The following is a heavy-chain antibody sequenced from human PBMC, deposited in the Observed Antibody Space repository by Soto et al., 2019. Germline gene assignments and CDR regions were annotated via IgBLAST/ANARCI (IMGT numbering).Heavy chain of an antibody. V-gene: IGHV3-30*18. Sequence: QVQLVGSGGGVVQPGRSLRLSCAASGFTFRSYGMHWVRQAPAKGLEWVAVISYDGSNKYYADSVKGRFTISRDNSKNTLYLQMNSLRAEDTAVYYCAKGGVGSTSNAFDIWGQGTMVTVSS. CDR2: ISYDGSNK. D-gene: IGHD1-26*01. CDR3: AKGGVGSTSNAFDI. J-gene: IGHJ3*02. CDR1: GFTFRSYG.